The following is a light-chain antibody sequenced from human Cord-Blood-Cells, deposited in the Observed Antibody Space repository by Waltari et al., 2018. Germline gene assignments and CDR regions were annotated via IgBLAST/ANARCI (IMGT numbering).Light chain of an antibody. Sequence: VLPPPPGALSLSPGARATLSCRASQSVSSTYLAWDQQKPGQAPRLLIYGAASRATGIPDRFSGSGSGTDFTLTISRLEPEGFAVYYGQQYGSSPRWTFGQGTKVEIK. V-gene: IGKV3-20*01. J-gene: IGKJ1*01. CDR2: GAA. CDR1: QSVSSTY. CDR3: QQYGSSPRWT.